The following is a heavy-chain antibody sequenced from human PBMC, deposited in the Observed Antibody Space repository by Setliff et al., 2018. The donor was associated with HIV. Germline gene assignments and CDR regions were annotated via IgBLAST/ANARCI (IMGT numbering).Heavy chain of an antibody. CDR3: AKSGYCGSSTCRNYFYYMDV. V-gene: IGHV3-23*01. Sequence: PGGSLRLSCAASGLTISNSAMTWVRQAPGKGLEWVSSISGRDTGTNYADSVKGRFIISRDNSKNTLYLQMNSLRAEDTAVYYCAKSGYCGSSTCRNYFYYMDVWGKGTTVTVSS. D-gene: IGHD2-2*01. CDR2: ISGRDTGT. J-gene: IGHJ6*03. CDR1: GLTISNSA.